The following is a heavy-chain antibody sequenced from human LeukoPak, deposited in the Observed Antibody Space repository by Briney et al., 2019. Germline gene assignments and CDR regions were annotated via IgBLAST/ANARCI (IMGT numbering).Heavy chain of an antibody. CDR1: GFTFSTYA. D-gene: IGHD2-2*01. J-gene: IGHJ4*02. Sequence: NPGGSLRLSCAASGFTFSTYAMSWIRQPAGKGLEWIGRIYTSGSTNYNPSLKSRVTISVDTSKNQFSLKLSSVTAADTAVYYCARGGGSSTSPPTRYFDYWGQGTLVTVSS. V-gene: IGHV4-4*07. CDR2: IYTSGST. CDR3: ARGGGSSTSPPTRYFDY.